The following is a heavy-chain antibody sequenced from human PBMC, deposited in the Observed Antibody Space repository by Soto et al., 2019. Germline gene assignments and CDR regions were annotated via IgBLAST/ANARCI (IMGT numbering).Heavy chain of an antibody. Sequence: PGGSLRLSCAASGFTFSSYEMNWVRQAPGKGLEWVSYISSSGSTIYYADSVKGRFTISRDNAKNSLYLQMNSLRAEDTAVYYCASVLERSYYYYYGMDVWGQGTTVTVSS. CDR3: ASVLERSYYYYYGMDV. V-gene: IGHV3-48*03. CDR1: GFTFSSYE. CDR2: ISSSGSTI. D-gene: IGHD1-1*01. J-gene: IGHJ6*02.